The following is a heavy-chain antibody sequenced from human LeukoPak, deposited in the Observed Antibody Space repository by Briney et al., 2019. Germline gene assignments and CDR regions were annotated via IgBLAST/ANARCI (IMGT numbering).Heavy chain of an antibody. Sequence: GGSLRLSCAASGFTFSSYAMSWVRQAPGKGLEWVSSISSSSSYIYYADSVKGRFTISRDNAKNSLYLQMNSLRAEDTAVYYCARHHGNFDYWGQGTLVTVSS. CDR3: ARHHGNFDY. D-gene: IGHD1-14*01. V-gene: IGHV3-21*01. CDR2: ISSSSSYI. CDR1: GFTFSSYA. J-gene: IGHJ4*02.